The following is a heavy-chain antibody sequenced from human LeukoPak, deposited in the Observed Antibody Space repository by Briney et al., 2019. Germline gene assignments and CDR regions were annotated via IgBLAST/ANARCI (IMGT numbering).Heavy chain of an antibody. CDR3: ARGLGTAFDI. CDR1: GGNFSSYA. V-gene: IGHV1-69*13. J-gene: IGHJ3*02. D-gene: IGHD1-1*01. CDR2: IIPIFGTA. Sequence: ASVKVSCKASGGNFSSYAISWVRQAPGQGLEWMGGIIPIFGTANYAQKFQGRVTITADESTSTAYMVLSSLRSEDTAVYYCARGLGTAFDIWGQGTMVTVSS.